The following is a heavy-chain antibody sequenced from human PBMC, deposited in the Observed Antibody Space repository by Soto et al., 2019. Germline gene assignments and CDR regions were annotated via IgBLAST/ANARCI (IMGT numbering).Heavy chain of an antibody. CDR3: ALLFYFGDRVPVGRSV. D-gene: IGHD2-21*01. V-gene: IGHV1-58*02. CDR1: GFTFTHSA. CDR2: IVVGSGNT. Sequence: QMQLVQSGPEVKKPGTSVTVSCKASGFTFTHSAIQWVRQARGQSLEWIGWIVVGSGNTNYAPKFQERVTITWDMSTFTAYLQLSSLASEETVVYYCALLFYFGDRVPVGRSVWGQGTLFTVSS. J-gene: IGHJ4*02.